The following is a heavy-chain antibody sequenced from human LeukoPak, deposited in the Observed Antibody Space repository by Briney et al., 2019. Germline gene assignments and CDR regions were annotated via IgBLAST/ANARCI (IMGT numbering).Heavy chain of an antibody. V-gene: IGHV3-48*03. CDR1: GFTFSSYE. D-gene: IGHD3-22*01. CDR2: ISSSGSTI. Sequence: QTGGSLRLSCAASGFTFSSYEMNWVRQAPGKGLEWVSYISSSGSTIYYADSVKGRFTISRDNAKNSLYLQMNSLRAEDTAVYYCAREVDSGYYLEPIDYWGQGTLVTVSS. CDR3: AREVDSGYYLEPIDY. J-gene: IGHJ4*02.